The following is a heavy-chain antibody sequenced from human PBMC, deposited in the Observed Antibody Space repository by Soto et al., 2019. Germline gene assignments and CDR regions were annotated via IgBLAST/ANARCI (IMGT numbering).Heavy chain of an antibody. CDR2: INNKANSYTT. D-gene: IGHD3-10*01. CDR3: TRVSRGDRRASDY. V-gene: IGHV3-72*01. CDR1: GFTFSDHY. J-gene: IGHJ4*02. Sequence: EVQVVESGGGLVQPGGSLRLSCAASGFTFSDHYMEWVRQAPGKGLEWVGRINNKANSYTTEYAASVKGRFIISRDDSKNSLFLQMHRLTTDDTAVYYCTRVSRGDRRASDYWGQGILVIVSS.